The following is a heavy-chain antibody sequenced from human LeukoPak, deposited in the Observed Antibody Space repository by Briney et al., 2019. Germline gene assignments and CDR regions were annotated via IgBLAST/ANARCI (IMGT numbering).Heavy chain of an antibody. CDR2: ISGSGSRT. Sequence: PGGSLRLSCAASGFTFSNYAMNWVRQASGKGLEWVSRISGSGSRTYYADSVKGRFTISRDKSKNTLFLQMNSLRGEDTAVYYCAKENGFWLNDLSPNDAFDMWGQGTMVTISS. J-gene: IGHJ3*02. V-gene: IGHV3-23*01. CDR3: AKENGFWLNDLSPNDAFDM. D-gene: IGHD2-2*03. CDR1: GFTFSNYA.